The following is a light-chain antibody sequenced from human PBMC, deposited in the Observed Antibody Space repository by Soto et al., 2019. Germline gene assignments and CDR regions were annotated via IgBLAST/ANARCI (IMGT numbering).Light chain of an antibody. CDR1: SSDVGGYNY. CDR2: DVS. CDR3: CSYAGSYTVV. V-gene: IGLV2-11*01. J-gene: IGLJ2*01. Sequence: QAVVTQPRSVSGSPGQSVTISCTGTSSDVGGYNYVSWYQQLPGKAPKLMIYDVSKRPSGVPDRFSGSKSGNTASLTISGLQAEDEADYYCCSYAGSYTVVFGGGTKLTVL.